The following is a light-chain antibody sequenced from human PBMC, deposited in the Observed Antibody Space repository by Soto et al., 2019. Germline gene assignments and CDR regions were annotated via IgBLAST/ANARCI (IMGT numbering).Light chain of an antibody. V-gene: IGKV3-20*01. Sequence: EIVLTQSPGTLSLSPGERATLSCRASQSVSSSYLAWYQQKPGQAPRLLIYGASSRATGIPDRFSGSGSGTDFTLTISRLEPEDFAVYYCQHHGSSWTFGQGTKVDIK. CDR3: QHHGSSWT. CDR1: QSVSSSY. J-gene: IGKJ1*01. CDR2: GAS.